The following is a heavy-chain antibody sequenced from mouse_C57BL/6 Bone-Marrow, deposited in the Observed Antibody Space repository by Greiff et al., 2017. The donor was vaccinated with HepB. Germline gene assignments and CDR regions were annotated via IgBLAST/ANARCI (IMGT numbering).Heavy chain of an antibody. CDR1: GYTFTSYW. Sequence: QVQLQQPGAELVKPGASVKLSCKASGYTFTSYWMHWVKQRPGRGLEWIGRIDPNSGGTKYNEKFKSKATLTVDKPSSTAYLQLSSLTSEDSAVYYRAIRGYYGITPYYYAMDYWGQGTSVTVSS. V-gene: IGHV1-72*01. CDR3: AIRGYYGITPYYYAMDY. CDR2: IDPNSGGT. D-gene: IGHD1-1*01. J-gene: IGHJ4*01.